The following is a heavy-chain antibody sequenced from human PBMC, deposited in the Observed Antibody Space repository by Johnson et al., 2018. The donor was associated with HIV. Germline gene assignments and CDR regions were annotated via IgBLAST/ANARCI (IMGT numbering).Heavy chain of an antibody. CDR1: GFTFSSYA. V-gene: IGHV3-30*04. CDR3: AKGPSAVWFGEVI. D-gene: IGHD3-10*01. J-gene: IGHJ3*02. CDR2: ISYDGSNK. Sequence: QVQLVESGGGVVQPGRSLRLSCAASGFTFSSYAMHWVRQAPGKGLEWVAVISYDGSNKYYGDSVKGRFTISRDNSKNTLYLQMMSLRTEDTAVYFCAKGPSAVWFGEVIWGQGTMVTVSS.